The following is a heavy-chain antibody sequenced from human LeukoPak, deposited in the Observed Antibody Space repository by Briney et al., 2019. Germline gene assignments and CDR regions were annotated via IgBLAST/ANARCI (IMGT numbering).Heavy chain of an antibody. J-gene: IGHJ4*02. CDR3: AREGRDAIDY. Sequence: SETLSLTCTVSGGSFSTYYWSWIRQPPGKGLEWIGYIYYNGSPNYSPSLKSRVTISVDTSKNQFSLRLTSVIAADTAVYYCAREGRDAIDYWGPGTLVTASS. CDR1: GGSFSTYY. CDR2: IYYNGSP. V-gene: IGHV4-59*01. D-gene: IGHD5-24*01.